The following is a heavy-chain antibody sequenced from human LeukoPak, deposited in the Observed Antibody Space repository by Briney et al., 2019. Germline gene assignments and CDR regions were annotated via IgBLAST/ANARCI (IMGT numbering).Heavy chain of an antibody. J-gene: IGHJ4*02. CDR1: GGSIDSSSYY. CDR2: IYYRGST. V-gene: IGHV4-39*01. CDR3: ARSVIVGGNSFDY. D-gene: IGHD1-26*01. Sequence: SETLSLTCSVSGGSIDSSSYYWGWIRQPPGKGLEWIGNIYYRGSTYYNPSLKRRFTISVDTSKNEFSLKLSSVTAADTAVYYCARSVIVGGNSFDYWGQGTLVTVSS.